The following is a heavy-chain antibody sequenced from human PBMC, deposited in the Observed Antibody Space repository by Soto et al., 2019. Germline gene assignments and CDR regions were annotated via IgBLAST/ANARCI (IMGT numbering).Heavy chain of an antibody. Sequence: PSETLSLTCSVSDDSINSDKYYWGWIRQPPGKGLEWIGSIYYRGNAYYNPSLQTRVTISLDKSKSQFSLKLNSVTSADSAVYFCARLEGLATISYYFDFWGPGALVTVAS. CDR1: DDSINSDKYY. V-gene: IGHV4-39*01. D-gene: IGHD5-12*01. CDR3: ARLEGLATISYYFDF. CDR2: IYYRGNA. J-gene: IGHJ4*02.